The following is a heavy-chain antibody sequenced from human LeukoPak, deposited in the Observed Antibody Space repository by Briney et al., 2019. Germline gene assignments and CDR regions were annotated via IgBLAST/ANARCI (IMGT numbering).Heavy chain of an antibody. D-gene: IGHD6-13*01. Sequence: SETLSLTCTVSGGSISSYYWSWIRRPPGKGLEWIGYIYYSGSTNYNPSLKSRVTISVDTSKNQFSLKLSSVTAADTAVYYCASSYSQDAFDIWGQGTMVTVSS. J-gene: IGHJ3*02. CDR3: ASSYSQDAFDI. V-gene: IGHV4-59*08. CDR1: GGSISSYY. CDR2: IYYSGST.